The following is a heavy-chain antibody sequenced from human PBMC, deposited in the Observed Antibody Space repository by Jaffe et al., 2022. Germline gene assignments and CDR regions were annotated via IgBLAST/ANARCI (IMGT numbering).Heavy chain of an antibody. CDR2: IYYSGST. CDR1: GGSISSYY. CDR3: ARVYGDSHGFDAFDI. J-gene: IGHJ3*02. D-gene: IGHD4-17*01. Sequence: QVQLQESGPGLVKPSETLSLTCTVSGGSISSYYWSWIRQPPGKGLEWIGYIYYSGSTNYNPSLKSRVTISVDTSKNQFSLKLSSVTAADTAVYYCARVYGDSHGFDAFDIWGQGTMVTVSS. V-gene: IGHV4-59*01.